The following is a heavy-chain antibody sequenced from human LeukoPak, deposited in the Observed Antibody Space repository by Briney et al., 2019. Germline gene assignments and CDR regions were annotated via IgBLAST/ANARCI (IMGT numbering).Heavy chain of an antibody. V-gene: IGHV1-69*04. J-gene: IGHJ4*02. D-gene: IGHD3-16*01. CDR1: GGTFSSYA. CDR3: ASGLGGNPTYDANFDY. CDR2: IIPILGIA. Sequence: ASVKVSCKASGGTFSSYAISWVRQAPGQGLEWMGRIIPILGIANYAQKFQGRVTITADKSTSTAYMELSSLRSEDTAVYYCASGLGGNPTYDANFDYWAREPWSPSRQ.